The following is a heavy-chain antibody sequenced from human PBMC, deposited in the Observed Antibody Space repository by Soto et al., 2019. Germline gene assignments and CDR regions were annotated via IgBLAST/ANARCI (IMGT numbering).Heavy chain of an antibody. CDR2: ISSSSSYT. D-gene: IGHD6-13*01. CDR3: ARHSSTWPSFDY. J-gene: IGHJ4*02. CDR1: GFTFSDYY. Sequence: PGGSLRLSCAASGFTFSDYYMSWIRQAPGKGLEWVSYISSSSSYTNYADSVKGRFTISRDNAKNSLYLQMNSLRAEDTAVYYCARHSSTWPSFDYWGQGTLVTVS. V-gene: IGHV3-11*03.